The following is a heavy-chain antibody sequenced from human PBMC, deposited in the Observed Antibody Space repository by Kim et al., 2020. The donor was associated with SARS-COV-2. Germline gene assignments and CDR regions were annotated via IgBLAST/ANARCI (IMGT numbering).Heavy chain of an antibody. Sequence: SETLSLTCSVSGDSIRNYYWGWIRQPPGKGLEWIGYIHYSGSTNSNPSLRSRVTISVDTSKNQLSLNLKSVTAADTAVYYCARDVNGDYVSLDFWGPG. D-gene: IGHD4-17*01. CDR1: GDSIRNYY. V-gene: IGHV4-59*01. CDR2: IHYSGST. J-gene: IGHJ4*02. CDR3: ARDVNGDYVSLDF.